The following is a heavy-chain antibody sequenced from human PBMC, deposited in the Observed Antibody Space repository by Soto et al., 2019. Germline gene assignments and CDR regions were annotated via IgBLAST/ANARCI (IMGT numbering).Heavy chain of an antibody. D-gene: IGHD3-10*01. CDR1: GGSFSGYY. CDR2: INHSGST. Sequence: QVQLQQWGAGLLKPSETLSLTCAVYGGSFSGYYWSWIRQPPGKGLEWIGEINHSGSTNYNPSLKSRVTISVDTSKNQFSLKLSSVTAADTAVYYCARAVPPPYGSGSYTSFFDYWGQGTLVTVSS. CDR3: ARAVPPPYGSGSYTSFFDY. V-gene: IGHV4-34*01. J-gene: IGHJ4*02.